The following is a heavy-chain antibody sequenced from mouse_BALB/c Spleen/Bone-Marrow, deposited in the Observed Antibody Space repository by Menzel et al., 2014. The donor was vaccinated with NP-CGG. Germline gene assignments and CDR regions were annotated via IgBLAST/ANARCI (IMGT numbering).Heavy chain of an antibody. CDR2: INPYNDGT. Sequence: EVHLVESGPELVKPGASVKMSCKASGYTFTSYVMHWVKQKPGQGLEWIGYINPYNDGTKYNEKFKGKATLTSDKSSSPAYMELSSLTSEDSAVYYCARRGYDEGYYAMDYWGQGTSVTVSS. J-gene: IGHJ4*01. V-gene: IGHV1-14*01. D-gene: IGHD2-14*01. CDR3: ARRGYDEGYYAMDY. CDR1: GYTFTSYV.